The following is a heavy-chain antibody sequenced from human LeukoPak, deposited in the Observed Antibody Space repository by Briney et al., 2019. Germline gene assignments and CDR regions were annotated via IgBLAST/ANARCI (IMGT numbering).Heavy chain of an antibody. CDR1: GGSFDSKY. J-gene: IGHJ6*03. Sequence: SETLSLTCSVSGGSFDSKYWSWIRQPPGKGLEWIGYIYTSGSTNFNPSLRSRVAMSMDTSKNQFSLKVYSVTAADTAVYYCVNYIRNVHYYMDVWGKGTTVIVSS. CDR3: VNYIRNVHYYMDV. V-gene: IGHV4-4*09. CDR2: IYTSGST. D-gene: IGHD1-1*01.